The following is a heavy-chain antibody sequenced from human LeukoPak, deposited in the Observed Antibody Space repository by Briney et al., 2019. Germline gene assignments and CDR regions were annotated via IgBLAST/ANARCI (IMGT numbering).Heavy chain of an antibody. V-gene: IGHV3-21*01. D-gene: IGHD5-18*01. J-gene: IGHJ4*02. CDR3: AREATYVDTAIIDY. CDR2: ISSSSSYI. Sequence: KPGGSLRLSCAASGFTVSSNYMNWVRQAPGKGLEWVSSISSSSSYIYYADSVKGRFTISRDNAKNSLYLQMNSLRAEDTAVYYCAREATYVDTAIIDYWGQGTLVTVSS. CDR1: GFTVSSNY.